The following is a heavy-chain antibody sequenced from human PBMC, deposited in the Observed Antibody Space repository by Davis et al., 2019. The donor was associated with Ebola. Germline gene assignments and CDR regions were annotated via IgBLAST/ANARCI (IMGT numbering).Heavy chain of an antibody. D-gene: IGHD5-24*01. CDR2: ISPNTGNT. J-gene: IGHJ4*02. V-gene: IGHV1-18*01. Sequence: ASVNVSRMTSGYTFGKFDIIWVRQARGQVLEWLGWISPNTGNTDSARKLQGRVTMTADTSTVTAYMELRSLKSDDTAVYFCAKASYTGYITDWGQGTLVSVS. CDR1: GYTFGKFD. CDR3: AKASYTGYITD.